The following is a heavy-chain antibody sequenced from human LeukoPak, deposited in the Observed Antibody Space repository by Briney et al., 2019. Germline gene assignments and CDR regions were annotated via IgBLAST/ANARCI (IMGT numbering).Heavy chain of an antibody. CDR1: GYSISSGCY. D-gene: IGHD3-22*01. V-gene: IGHV4-38-2*02. CDR2: MYHSGST. CDR3: ARDPRDYYDSNGYSKYYFDY. J-gene: IGHJ4*02. Sequence: PSETLSLTCTVSGYSISSGCYWGWIRQPLGKGLEWIGSMYHSGSTYYNPSLKSRVTISIDTSKNQFSLKLRSVTAADTAVYYCARDPRDYYDSNGYSKYYFDYWGQGTLVTVSS.